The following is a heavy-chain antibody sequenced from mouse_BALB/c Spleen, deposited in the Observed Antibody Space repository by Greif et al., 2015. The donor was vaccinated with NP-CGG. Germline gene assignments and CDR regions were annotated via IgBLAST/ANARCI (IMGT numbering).Heavy chain of an antibody. CDR1: GYSITSGYA. D-gene: IGHD2-13*01. CDR2: ISYSGST. V-gene: IGHV3-2*02. CDR3: ARVTTTGAMDY. Sequence: EVKLMESGPGLVKPSQSLSLTCTVTGYSITSGYAWNWIRQFPGNKLEWMGYISYSGSTSYNPFLKSRISITRDTSKNQFFLQLNSVTTEDTATYYCARVTTTGAMDYWGQGTSVTVSS. J-gene: IGHJ4*01.